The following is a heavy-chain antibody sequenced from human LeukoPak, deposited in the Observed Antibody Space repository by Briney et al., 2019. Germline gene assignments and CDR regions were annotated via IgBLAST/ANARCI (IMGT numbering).Heavy chain of an antibody. CDR2: IYFSGNT. Sequence: PSETLSLTCTVSGGSISSSYYYWGWIRQPPGKGLEWIGSIYFSGNTHYNPSLKSRVTISVDTSKNQFSLKLSSVTAADTAVYYCARLVIFGVVITDDWGQGTLVTVSS. D-gene: IGHD3-3*01. CDR1: GGSISSSYYY. V-gene: IGHV4-39*01. CDR3: ARLVIFGVVITDD. J-gene: IGHJ4*02.